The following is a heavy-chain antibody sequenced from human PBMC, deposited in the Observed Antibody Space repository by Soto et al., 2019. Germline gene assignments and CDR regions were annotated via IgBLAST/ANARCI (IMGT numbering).Heavy chain of an antibody. V-gene: IGHV1-8*02. Sequence: SVKVSCKASGYNFNTVGIYWVRQATGHGLEWMGWMNPNSGNTGYAQELRGRVTMTRNTSNTTAYMELTSLTSDDTGVYYCAGGNFRYWGQGTLVTVSS. CDR1: GYNFNTVG. CDR3: AGGNFRY. J-gene: IGHJ4*02. CDR2: MNPNSGNT.